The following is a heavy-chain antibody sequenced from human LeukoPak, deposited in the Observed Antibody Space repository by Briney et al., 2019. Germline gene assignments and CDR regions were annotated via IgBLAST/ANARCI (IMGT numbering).Heavy chain of an antibody. V-gene: IGHV3-48*04. CDR3: AREGGYYYDSSGYLGD. D-gene: IGHD3-22*01. J-gene: IGHJ4*02. Sequence: GGSLRLSCAASGFTFSSCSMHWVRQAPGKGLEWVSYISSSGSTIYYADSVKGRFTISRDNAKNSLYLQMNSLRAEDTAVYYCAREGGYYYDSSGYLGDWGQGTLVTVSS. CDR2: ISSSGSTI. CDR1: GFTFSSCS.